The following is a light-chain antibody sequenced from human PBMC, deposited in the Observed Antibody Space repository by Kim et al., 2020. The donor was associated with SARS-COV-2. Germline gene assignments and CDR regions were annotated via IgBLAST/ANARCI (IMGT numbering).Light chain of an antibody. CDR2: RTS. Sequence: ASVGDRVTITCRASQSITTFLAWYQQKPGKAPKLLISRTSSLESGVPSRFSGSGSGTDFTLTISSLQPDDFATYYCQQNISDSWTFGQGTKVDIK. CDR3: QQNISDSWT. CDR1: QSITTF. J-gene: IGKJ1*01. V-gene: IGKV1-5*03.